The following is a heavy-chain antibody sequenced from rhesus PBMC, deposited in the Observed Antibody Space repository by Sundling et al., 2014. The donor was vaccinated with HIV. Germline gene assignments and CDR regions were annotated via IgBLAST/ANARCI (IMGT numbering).Heavy chain of an antibody. CDR1: GYSISSGYY. V-gene: IGHV4-127*01. D-gene: IGHD5-42*01. J-gene: IGHJ4*01. CDR3: ARARGIGYFDY. Sequence: QVQLQESGPGLVKPSETLSLTCAVSGYSISSGYYWNWIRQLPGKGLEWIGSIYYSGGNNNLNPSLKSRVTLSVDTSKNQFSLKLSSVTAADTAVYYCARARGIGYFDYWGQGVLVTVSS. CDR2: IYYSGGNN.